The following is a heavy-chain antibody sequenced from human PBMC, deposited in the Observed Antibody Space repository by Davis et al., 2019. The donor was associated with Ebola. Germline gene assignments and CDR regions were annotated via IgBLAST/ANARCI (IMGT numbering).Heavy chain of an antibody. CDR2: INAGNGNT. V-gene: IGHV1-3*01. CDR3: ARDHPKSGSYYIPWFDP. J-gene: IGHJ5*02. CDR1: GYTFTSYA. Sequence: ASVKVSCKASGYTFTSYAMHWVRQAPGQRLEWMGWINAGNGNTKYSQKFQGRVTITRDTSASTAYMELSSLRSEDTAVYYCARDHPKSGSYYIPWFDPWGQGTLVTVSS. D-gene: IGHD3-10*01.